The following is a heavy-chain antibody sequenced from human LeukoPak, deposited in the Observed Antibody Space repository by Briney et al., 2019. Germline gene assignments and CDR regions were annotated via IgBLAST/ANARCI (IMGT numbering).Heavy chain of an antibody. D-gene: IGHD3-3*01. J-gene: IGHJ3*02. CDR2: TYHTGSS. CDR3: ARARGGLDDAFDI. Sequence: PSETLSLTCTVSGGSINSGGYYWSWIRQPPGKGLEWIGYTYHTGSSYYNPSLKSRATISLDRSKNQFSLRLRSVTAADTAVYYCARARGGLDDAFDIWGQGTMVTVSS. V-gene: IGHV4-30-2*01. CDR1: GGSINSGGYY.